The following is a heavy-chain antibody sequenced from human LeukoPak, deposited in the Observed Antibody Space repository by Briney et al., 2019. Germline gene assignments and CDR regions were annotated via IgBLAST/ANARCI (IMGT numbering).Heavy chain of an antibody. CDR2: IYYTGST. CDR3: ARVVLATKSEHWFDS. D-gene: IGHD6-6*01. CDR1: GDSISSFY. V-gene: IGHV4-59*01. J-gene: IGHJ5*01. Sequence: SETLSLTCTVSGDSISSFYWSWIRQPPGKGLEWIGYIYYTGSTNYNSSLKSRVTISVDTSKNQFSLNLSSVTAADTAMYYCARVVLATKSEHWFDSWGQGTLVTVSS.